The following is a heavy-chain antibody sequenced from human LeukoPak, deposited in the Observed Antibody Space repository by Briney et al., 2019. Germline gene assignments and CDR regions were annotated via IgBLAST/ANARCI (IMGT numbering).Heavy chain of an antibody. CDR2: INPNSGGT. Sequence: ASVKVFCKASGYTFTGYYMHWVRQAPGQGFEWMGWINPNSGGTNYAQKFQGWVTMTRDTSISTAYMELSRLRSDDTAVYYCARDRNLYGSGSYSHWGQGTLVTVSS. CDR3: ARDRNLYGSGSYSH. D-gene: IGHD3-10*01. CDR1: GYTFTGYY. V-gene: IGHV1-2*04. J-gene: IGHJ4*02.